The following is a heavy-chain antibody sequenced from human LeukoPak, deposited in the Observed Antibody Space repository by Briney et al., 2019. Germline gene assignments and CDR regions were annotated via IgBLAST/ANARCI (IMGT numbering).Heavy chain of an antibody. Sequence: GGTLRLSCAVSGFIFSDYGMTWVRQAPGKGLEWVSYIGYVRRTIYYGDFVKGGSTIFGEYAKNTLYLQMNSLRAEDTAVYYWARESSSGYRSGDDAFDIWGQGTMLTASS. CDR1: GFIFSDYG. J-gene: IGHJ3*02. CDR2: IGYVRRTI. V-gene: IGHV3-48*04. D-gene: IGHD6-19*01. CDR3: ARESSSGYRSGDDAFDI.